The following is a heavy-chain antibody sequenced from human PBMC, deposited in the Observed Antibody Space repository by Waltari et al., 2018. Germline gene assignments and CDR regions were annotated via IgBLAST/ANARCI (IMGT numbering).Heavy chain of an antibody. CDR3: ARYTTSIAARGGFDY. J-gene: IGHJ4*02. CDR1: GGTFSSYA. CDR2: SIPIFGTA. V-gene: IGHV1-69*12. Sequence: QVQLVQSGAEVKKPGSSVKVSCKASGGTFSSYAISWVRQAPGQGIAWMGGSIPIFGTANYVQKVQGRVTITADESTSTAYMGLSSLRSEDTAVYYCARYTTSIAARGGFDYWGQGTLVTVSS. D-gene: IGHD6-6*01.